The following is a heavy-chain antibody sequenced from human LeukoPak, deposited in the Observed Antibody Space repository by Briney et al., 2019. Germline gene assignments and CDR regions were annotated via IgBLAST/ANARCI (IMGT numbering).Heavy chain of an antibody. D-gene: IGHD1/OR15-1a*01. CDR1: GGSFTNYY. J-gene: IGHJ5*02. Sequence: SETLSLTCNVSGGSFTNYYWSWIRQAPEKGLEWIGQINHSGDTSYNPSLRSRITLSVDRSKNQFSLKVTSVTAADTGVYYCARGPGTVGLSPWGQGTLVTVSS. V-gene: IGHV4-34*01. CDR3: ARGPGTVGLSP. CDR2: INHSGDT.